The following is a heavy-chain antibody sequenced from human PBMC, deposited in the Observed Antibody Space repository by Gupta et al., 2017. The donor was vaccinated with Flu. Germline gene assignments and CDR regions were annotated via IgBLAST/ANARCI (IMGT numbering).Heavy chain of an antibody. CDR3: VLRDYSGYGELDS. CDR1: GFTFRTYS. J-gene: IGHJ4*02. V-gene: IGHV3-21*01. D-gene: IGHD5-12*01. CDR2: ISSSSTYI. Sequence: EVQLVESGGGLVKPGGSLRLSCAASGFTFRTYSMEWVRQAPGKGLEWVSFISSSSTYIYYADSVKGRFTISRDNAQNSLYLQMNSLRAEDTAVYYCVLRDYSGYGELDSWGQGVLVTVSS.